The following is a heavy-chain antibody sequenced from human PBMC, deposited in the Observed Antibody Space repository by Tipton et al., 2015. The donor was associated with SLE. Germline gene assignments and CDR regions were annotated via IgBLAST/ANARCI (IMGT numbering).Heavy chain of an antibody. V-gene: IGHV4-4*07. J-gene: IGHJ2*01. CDR2: IYISGST. D-gene: IGHD5-24*01. CDR3: ARTNLQESLVDWFFDL. Sequence: GLVKPSETLSLNCTVSGGSMSSSYWAWIRQPAGKGLESIGRIYISGSTKYNPSLKSRVTVSLDTFKNQFSLKLRSVTAADTAVYYCARTNLQESLVDWFFDLWGRGTLVTVSS. CDR1: GGSMSSSY.